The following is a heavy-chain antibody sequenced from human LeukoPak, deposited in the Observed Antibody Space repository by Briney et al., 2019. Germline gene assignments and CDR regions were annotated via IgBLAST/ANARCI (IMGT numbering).Heavy chain of an antibody. V-gene: IGHV3-66*01. CDR3: ASEAVRKDAFVI. CDR1: GFTVSSNY. CDR2: IYSGGST. D-gene: IGHD3-10*01. Sequence: QAAGSLRLSCAASGFTVSSNYMSWVRKAPGKGLEWVSVIYSGGSTYYADSVKGRFTISRDNSKNKLYLQMNSLRAEDTAVYYCASEAVRKDAFVIWGQGTMVTVSS. J-gene: IGHJ3*02.